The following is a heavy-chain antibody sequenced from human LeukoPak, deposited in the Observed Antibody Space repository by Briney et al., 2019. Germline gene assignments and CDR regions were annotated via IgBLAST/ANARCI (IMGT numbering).Heavy chain of an antibody. Sequence: GGSLRLSCAASGFTFSSYAMSWVRQAPGKGLEWVSAISGSGGSTYYADSVKGRFTISRDNSKNTLYLQMSSLRAEDTAVYYCAKEVLRFLEWLAGYDYWGQGTLVTVSS. V-gene: IGHV3-23*01. CDR1: GFTFSSYA. D-gene: IGHD3-3*01. CDR2: ISGSGGST. CDR3: AKEVLRFLEWLAGYDY. J-gene: IGHJ4*02.